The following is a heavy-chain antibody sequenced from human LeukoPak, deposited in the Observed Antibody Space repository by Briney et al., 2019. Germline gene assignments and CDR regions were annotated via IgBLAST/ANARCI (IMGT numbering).Heavy chain of an antibody. CDR2: IREDGNRQ. V-gene: IGHV3-7*01. Sequence: GGSLTLSCVASGFTLSGYWMTSVRQAPGQGLEWVANIREDGNRQTYEDSLKGRFTISRDNARNSLYLQLDSLKAEDTAVYYCARDRGVVADGTVGWFDLWGQGTLVTVSS. CDR1: GFTLSGYW. CDR3: ARDRGVVADGTVGWFDL. J-gene: IGHJ5*02. D-gene: IGHD3-10*01.